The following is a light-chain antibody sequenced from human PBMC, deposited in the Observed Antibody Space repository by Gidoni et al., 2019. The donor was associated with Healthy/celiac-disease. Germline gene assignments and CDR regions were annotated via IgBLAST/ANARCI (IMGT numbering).Light chain of an antibody. J-gene: IGKJ5*01. CDR2: DAS. CDR3: QQYDNLPSIT. CDR1: QDISNY. V-gene: IGKV1-33*01. Sequence: DIQMTQSPSSLSASVGDRVTITFQASQDISNYLNWYQQKPGKAPKRLIYDASNLETGVPSRFSGSGSGTDFTFTISSLQPEDIATYYCQQYDNLPSITFGQGTRLEIK.